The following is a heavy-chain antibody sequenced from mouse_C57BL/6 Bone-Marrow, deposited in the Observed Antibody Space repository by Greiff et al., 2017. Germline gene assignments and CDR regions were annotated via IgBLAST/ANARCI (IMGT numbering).Heavy chain of an antibody. Sequence: VQLQQPGAELVMPGASVKLSCKASGYTFTSYWMHWVKQRPGQGLEWIGEIDPSDSYTNYNQKFKGKSTLTVDKSSSTAYMQLSSLTSEDSAVYYCTRKEGIGCDYWGQGTTLTVSS. J-gene: IGHJ2*01. CDR3: TRKEGIGCDY. V-gene: IGHV1-69*01. CDR2: IDPSDSYT. CDR1: GYTFTSYW. D-gene: IGHD2-2*01.